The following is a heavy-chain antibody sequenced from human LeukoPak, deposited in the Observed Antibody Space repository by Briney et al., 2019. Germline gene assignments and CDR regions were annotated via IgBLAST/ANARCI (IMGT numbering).Heavy chain of an antibody. CDR1: GFTFSSYG. J-gene: IGHJ4*02. CDR3: AKDRCGSTSCYYIYYFDY. V-gene: IGHV3-30*02. Sequence: GGSLRLSCAASGFTFSSYGMHWVRQAPGKGLEWVAFIRYDGSNKYYADSVKGRFTISRDNSKNTLYLQMNSLRAEDTAVYYCAKDRCGSTSCYYIYYFDYWGQGTLVTVSS. D-gene: IGHD2-2*01. CDR2: IRYDGSNK.